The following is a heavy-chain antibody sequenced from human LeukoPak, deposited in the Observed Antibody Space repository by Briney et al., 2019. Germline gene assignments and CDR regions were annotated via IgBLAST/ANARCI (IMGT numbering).Heavy chain of an antibody. CDR3: ATAPYSSSWFLDY. D-gene: IGHD6-13*01. V-gene: IGHV1-24*01. CDR2: FDPEDGET. CDR1: GYTLTELS. J-gene: IGHJ4*02. Sequence: VASVKVSCKVSGYTLTELSMHWVRQAPGKGLEWMGGFDPEDGETIYAQKFQGRVTMTEDTSTDTAYMELSSLRSEDTAVYYCATAPYSSSWFLDYWGQGTLVTVSS.